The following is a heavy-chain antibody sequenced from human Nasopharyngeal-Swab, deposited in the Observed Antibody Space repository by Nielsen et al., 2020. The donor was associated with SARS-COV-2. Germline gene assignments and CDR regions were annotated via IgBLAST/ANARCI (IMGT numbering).Heavy chain of an antibody. CDR2: ISSSSSYI. Sequence: GGSLRLSCAASGFTFSSYSMNWVRQAPGKGLEWVSSISSSSSYIYYADSVKGRFTISRDNAKNSLYLQMNSLRAEDTAVYYCARDRQQGYYYGMDVWGQGTTVIVSS. D-gene: IGHD6-13*01. CDR3: ARDRQQGYYYGMDV. V-gene: IGHV3-21*01. CDR1: GFTFSSYS. J-gene: IGHJ6*02.